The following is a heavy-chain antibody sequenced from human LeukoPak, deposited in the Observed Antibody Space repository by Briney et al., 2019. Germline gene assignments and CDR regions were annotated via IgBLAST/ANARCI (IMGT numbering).Heavy chain of an antibody. CDR3: AKDLGITMIVVVPDAFDI. J-gene: IGHJ3*02. D-gene: IGHD3-22*01. V-gene: IGHV3-23*01. Sequence: GRSLRLSCAASGFTFSSYGMHWVRQAPGKGLEWVSAISGSGGGTYYADSVKGRFTISRDNSKNTLYLQMNSLRAEDTAVYYCAKDLGITMIVVVPDAFDIWGQGTMVTVSS. CDR2: ISGSGGGT. CDR1: GFTFSSYG.